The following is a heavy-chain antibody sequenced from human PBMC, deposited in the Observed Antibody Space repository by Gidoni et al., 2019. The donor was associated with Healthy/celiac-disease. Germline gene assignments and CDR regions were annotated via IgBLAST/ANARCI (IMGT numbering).Heavy chain of an antibody. D-gene: IGHD6-13*01. CDR3: ARVLRSSSHPFDY. V-gene: IGHV3-21*01. J-gene: IGHJ4*02. CDR1: GFTFSSYS. CDR2: ISSSSSYI. Sequence: EVQLVESGGGLVKPGGSLRHSCAASGFTFSSYSMNWVRQAPGKGLEWVSSISSSSSYIYYADSVKGRFTISRDNAKNSLYLQMNSLRAEDTAVYYCARVLRSSSHPFDYWGQGTLVTVSS.